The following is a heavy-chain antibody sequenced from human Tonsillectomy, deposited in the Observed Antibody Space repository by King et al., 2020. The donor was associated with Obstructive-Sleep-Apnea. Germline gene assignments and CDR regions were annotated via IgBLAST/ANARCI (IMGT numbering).Heavy chain of an antibody. D-gene: IGHD3-10*01. J-gene: IGHJ4*02. CDR1: GYSFTSYW. CDR2: IYPGDSDT. Sequence: VQLVESGAEVKKPGESLKISCKGSGYSFTSYWIGWVRQMPGKGLEWMGIIYPGDSDTRYSPSFQGQVTISADKSISTAYLQWSSLKASDTAMYHCASLGSGRNNGDAIDSGFDYWGQGTLVTVSS. V-gene: IGHV5-51*01. CDR3: ASLGSGRNNGDAIDSGFDY.